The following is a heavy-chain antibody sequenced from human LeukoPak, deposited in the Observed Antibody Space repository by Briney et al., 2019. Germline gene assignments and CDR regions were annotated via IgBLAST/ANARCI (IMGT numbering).Heavy chain of an antibody. Sequence: ASVKVSCKASGYTFTGYYMHWVRQAPGQGLEWMGWINPNSGGTNYAQKFQGRVTMTRDTSISTAYMELSSLRSEDTAVYYCATGRVCSGGSCYDYWGQGTLVTVSS. CDR3: ATGRVCSGGSCYDY. J-gene: IGHJ4*02. CDR1: GYTFTGYY. D-gene: IGHD2-15*01. V-gene: IGHV1-2*02. CDR2: INPNSGGT.